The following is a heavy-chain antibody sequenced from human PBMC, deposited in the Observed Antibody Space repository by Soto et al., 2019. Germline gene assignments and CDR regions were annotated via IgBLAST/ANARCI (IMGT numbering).Heavy chain of an antibody. V-gene: IGHV1-58*01. CDR2: IVVGSGNT. J-gene: IGHJ6*02. Sequence: SVRVSCKASGFTFTSSAVQWVRQARGQRLEWIGWIVVGSGNTNYAQKFQERVTITRDMSTSTAYMELSSLRSEDTAVYYCAAGPYYSYYYGMDVWGQGTTVTVSS. CDR1: GFTFTSSA. CDR3: AAGPYYSYYYGMDV.